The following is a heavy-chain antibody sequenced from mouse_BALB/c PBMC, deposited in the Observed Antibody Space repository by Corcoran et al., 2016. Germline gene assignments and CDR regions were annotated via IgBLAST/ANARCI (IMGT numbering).Heavy chain of an antibody. V-gene: IGHV8-12*01. J-gene: IGHJ4*01. Sequence: QVTLKESGPGILQPSQTLSLTCSFSGFSLSTSGMGVSWIRQPSGKGLEWLAHIYWDDDKRYNPSLKSRLTISKDTSRNQVFLKITSGDTADTATYYCARKGAGGDYAMYYGGQGPAVTVSS. CDR3: ARKGAGGDYAMYY. CDR2: IYWDDDK. CDR1: GFSLSTSGMG.